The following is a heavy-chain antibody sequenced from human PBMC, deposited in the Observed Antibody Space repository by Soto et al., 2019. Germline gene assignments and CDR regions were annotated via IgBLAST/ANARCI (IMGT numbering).Heavy chain of an antibody. D-gene: IGHD2-2*02. CDR1: GGTFSSYT. Sequence: ASVKVSCKASGGTFSSYTISWVRQAPGQGLEWMGRIIPILGIANYAQKFQGRVTITADKSTSTAYMELSSLRSEDTVVYYCAITDCSSTSCYIGLSYYYYYMDFWGKGTTVTVSS. J-gene: IGHJ6*03. CDR3: AITDCSSTSCYIGLSYYYYYMDF. V-gene: IGHV1-69*02. CDR2: IIPILGIA.